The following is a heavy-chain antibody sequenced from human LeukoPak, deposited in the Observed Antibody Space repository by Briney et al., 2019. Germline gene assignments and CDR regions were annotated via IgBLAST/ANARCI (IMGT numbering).Heavy chain of an antibody. V-gene: IGHV3-30*18. CDR1: GFTFSSYG. J-gene: IGHJ4*02. D-gene: IGHD2/OR15-2a*01. Sequence: GGSLRLSCAASGFTFSSYGMHWVRQAPGKGLEWVAVISYDGSNKYYADSVKGRFTISRDNSKNTLYLQMNSLRAEDTAVYYCAKGASYYVRTYYFDYWGQGTLVTVSS. CDR3: AKGASYYVRTYYFDY. CDR2: ISYDGSNK.